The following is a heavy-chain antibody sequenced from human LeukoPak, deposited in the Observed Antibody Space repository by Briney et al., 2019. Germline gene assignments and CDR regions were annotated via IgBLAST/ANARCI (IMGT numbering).Heavy chain of an antibody. CDR3: TRGIYYYDSSASGY. CDR2: INPSGGST. D-gene: IGHD3-22*01. V-gene: IGHV1-46*01. CDR1: GYTFTTYY. J-gene: IGHJ4*02. Sequence: ASVKVSCKASGYTFTTYYIHWVRQAPGQGLEWMGIINPSGGSTGYAQKFQGRVTTTRDTSTGTVYMELSSLRSEDTAVYYCTRGIYYYDSSASGYWGQGTLVTVSS.